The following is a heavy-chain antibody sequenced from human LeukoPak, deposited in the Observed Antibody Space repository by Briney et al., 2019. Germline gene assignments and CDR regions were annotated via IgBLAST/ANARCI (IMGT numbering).Heavy chain of an antibody. J-gene: IGHJ6*02. Sequence: GGSLRLSCTTSGFIFGDYAMSWVRQAPGKGLEWVGRIKSKTDGGTTDYAAPVKGGFTIWRDDSKNTLYLQMNSLKTEDTAVYYCTTDRRSDGMDVWGQGTTVTVSS. V-gene: IGHV3-15*01. CDR3: TTDRRSDGMDV. CDR1: GFIFGDYA. CDR2: IKSKTDGGTT.